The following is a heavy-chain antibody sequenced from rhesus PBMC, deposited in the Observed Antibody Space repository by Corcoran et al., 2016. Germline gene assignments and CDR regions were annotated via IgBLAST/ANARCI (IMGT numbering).Heavy chain of an antibody. D-gene: IGHD6-31*01. CDR1: GFTFSNYW. V-gene: IGHV3-16*01. CDR2: IKNKADGGTA. Sequence: EVQLVESGGGLVQPGGSLRLSCAASGFTFSNYWMNWVRQAPGKGLDWVGRIKNKADGGTAAYAESVKGRFTISIDDSKNTLYLQMNSLKTEDTAVYYCTRGGYSSGWPVDYWGQGVLVTVSS. CDR3: TRGGYSSGWPVDY. J-gene: IGHJ4*01.